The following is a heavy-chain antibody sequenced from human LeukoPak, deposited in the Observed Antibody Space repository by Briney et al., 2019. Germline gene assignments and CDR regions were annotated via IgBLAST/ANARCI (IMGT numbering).Heavy chain of an antibody. CDR1: GGSISNYY. CDR3: ARALGLLDTLNWFDP. V-gene: IGHV4-4*07. Sequence: PSETLSLTCTVSGGSISNYYWTWIRQPAGKGLEWIGRIYTSGSTNYNPSLKSRVTMSLDTSKNQFSLKLSSVTAADTAVYYCARALGLLDTLNWFDPWGQGTLVTVSS. D-gene: IGHD2-2*02. J-gene: IGHJ5*02. CDR2: IYTSGST.